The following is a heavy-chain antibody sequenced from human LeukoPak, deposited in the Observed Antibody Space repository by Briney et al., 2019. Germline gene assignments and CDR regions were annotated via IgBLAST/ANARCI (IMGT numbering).Heavy chain of an antibody. CDR2: IKQDGSEK. Sequence: GGSLRLSCAASGFTFSSYWMSWVRQAPGKGLEWVANIKQDGSEKYYVDSVKGRFTISRDNAKNSLYLQMYSLRAEDTAVYYCAREKDLDINEVVAATYYFDYWGQGTLVTVSS. V-gene: IGHV3-7*03. J-gene: IGHJ4*02. CDR3: AREKDLDINEVVAATYYFDY. CDR1: GFTFSSYW. D-gene: IGHD2-15*01.